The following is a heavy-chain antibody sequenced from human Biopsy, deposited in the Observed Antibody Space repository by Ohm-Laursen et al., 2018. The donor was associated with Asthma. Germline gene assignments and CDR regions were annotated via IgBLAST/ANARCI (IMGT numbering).Heavy chain of an antibody. D-gene: IGHD6-19*01. CDR3: VRQSGYRSGWPKLLFVYYGMDV. J-gene: IGHJ6*02. V-gene: IGHV4-31*03. CDR1: GGSINIGDYY. Sequence: SETLSLTCPVSGGSINIGDYYWSWIRQHPGKGLEWIGYIHHSGTSYFNPSLKSRVSFSRDTSKNQFSLRLTYVTAADTAQYYCVRQSGYRSGWPKLLFVYYGMDVWGPGTTVTVSS. CDR2: IHHSGTS.